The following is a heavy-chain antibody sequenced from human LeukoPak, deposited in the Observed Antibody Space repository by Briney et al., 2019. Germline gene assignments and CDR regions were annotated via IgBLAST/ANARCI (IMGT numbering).Heavy chain of an antibody. Sequence: ASVKVSCKASGYTFTSYDINWVRQATGQGLEWMGWINPNSGGTNYAQKFQGRVTMTRDTSISTAYMELSRLRSDDTAVYYCAQSWGAAAGTKNWFDPWGQGTLVTVSS. CDR3: AQSWGAAAGTKNWFDP. D-gene: IGHD6-13*01. J-gene: IGHJ5*02. V-gene: IGHV1-2*02. CDR1: GYTFTSYD. CDR2: INPNSGGT.